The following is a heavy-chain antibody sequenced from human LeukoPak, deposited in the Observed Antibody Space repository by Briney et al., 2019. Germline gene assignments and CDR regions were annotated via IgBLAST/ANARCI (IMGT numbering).Heavy chain of an antibody. J-gene: IGHJ4*02. D-gene: IGHD7-27*01. Sequence: PGGSLRLSCAASGFTVSSNYMSWVRQAPGKGLEWVSVIYSGGSTYYADSVKGRFTISRDNSKNTLYLQMNSLRAEDTAVYYCVCHWGLYYFDYWGQGTLVTVSS. CDR1: GFTVSSNY. CDR3: VCHWGLYYFDY. V-gene: IGHV3-66*01. CDR2: IYSGGST.